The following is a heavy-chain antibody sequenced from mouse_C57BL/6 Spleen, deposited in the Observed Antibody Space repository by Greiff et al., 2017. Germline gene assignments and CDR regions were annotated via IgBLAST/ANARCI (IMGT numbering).Heavy chain of an antibody. CDR3: ARKGDWDSFAY. V-gene: IGHV5-15*01. J-gene: IGHJ3*01. CDR1: GFTFSDYG. CDR2: ISNLAYSI. Sequence: DVKLVESGGGLVQPGGSLKLSCAASGFTFSDYGMAWVRQAPRKGPEWVAFISNLAYSIYYADTVTGRFTLSRENAKNTLYLEMSSLRSEDTAMYYCARKGDWDSFAYWGQGTLVTVSA. D-gene: IGHD4-1*01.